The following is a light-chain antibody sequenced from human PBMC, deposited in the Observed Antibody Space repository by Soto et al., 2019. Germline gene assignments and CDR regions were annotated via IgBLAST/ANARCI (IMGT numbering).Light chain of an antibody. CDR2: AVS. Sequence: QSALTQPPSASGSPGQSVTISCTGTSSDVGGYHFVSWYQQHPGKAPKLMIYAVSERPSGVPDRFSGSKSGNTASLTVSGLQADDEADYYCSSYAGSNIVVFGGGTKLTVL. CDR1: SSDVGGYHF. V-gene: IGLV2-8*01. CDR3: SSYAGSNIVV. J-gene: IGLJ2*01.